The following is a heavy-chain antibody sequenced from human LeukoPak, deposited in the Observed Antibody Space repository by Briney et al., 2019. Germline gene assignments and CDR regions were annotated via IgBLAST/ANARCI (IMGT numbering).Heavy chain of an antibody. CDR2: ISYDGSNK. CDR1: GFTSSSYG. CDR3: AKASYFDWFMGGYYFDY. J-gene: IGHJ4*02. Sequence: GGSLRLSCAASGFTSSSYGMHWVRQAPGKGLEWVAVISYDGSNKYYADSVKGRFNISRDNSKNTLYLQMNSLRAEDTAVYYCAKASYFDWFMGGYYFDYWGQGTLVTVSS. V-gene: IGHV3-30*18. D-gene: IGHD3-9*01.